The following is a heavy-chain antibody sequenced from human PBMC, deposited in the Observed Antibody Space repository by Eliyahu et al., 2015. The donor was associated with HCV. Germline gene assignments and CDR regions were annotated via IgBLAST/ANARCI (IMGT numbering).Heavy chain of an antibody. CDR2: SDTGRNT. D-gene: IGHD1-14*01. J-gene: IGHJ4*02. V-gene: IGHV1-3*02. CDR3: VREGPSGGNFDY. Sequence: QVQLVQSGAEVKKPGSSVKVSCKXSGYSFTSNTIHWVRQAPXQRLEWMGWSDTGRNTKYSQDFQGRVTITRDTSATTAYLELSSLRPEDMAVYFCVREGPSGGNFDYWGQGTLVTVSS. CDR1: GYSFTSNT.